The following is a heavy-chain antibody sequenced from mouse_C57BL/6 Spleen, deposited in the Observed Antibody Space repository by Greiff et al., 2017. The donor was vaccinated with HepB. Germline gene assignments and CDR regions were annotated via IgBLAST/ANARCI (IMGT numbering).Heavy chain of an antibody. Sequence: VHVKQSGPGLAKPSQTLSLTCSVTGYSITSDYWNWIRKFPGNKLEYMGYISYSGSTDYNPSLKSRSSITRDTSKNQYYLHLNSVTTEDTATYYCATGTGWYFYVWGTGTTVTVSS. V-gene: IGHV3-8*01. J-gene: IGHJ1*03. CDR1: GYSITSDY. D-gene: IGHD4-1*01. CDR3: ATGTGWYFYV. CDR2: ISYSGST.